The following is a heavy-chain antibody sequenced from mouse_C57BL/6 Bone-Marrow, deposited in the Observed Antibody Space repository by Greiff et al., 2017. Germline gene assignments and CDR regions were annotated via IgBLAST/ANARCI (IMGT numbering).Heavy chain of an antibody. CDR3: ARESSGYAMDY. V-gene: IGHV1-69*01. J-gene: IGHJ4*01. D-gene: IGHD3-2*02. Sequence: QVQLQQPGAELVMPGASVKLSCTASGYTFTSYWMHWVKQRPGQGLEWIGEIDPSDSYTNYNQKFKGKSTLTVDKSSSTAYMQLSSLTSEDSAVYYCARESSGYAMDYWGQGTSVTVSS. CDR2: IDPSDSYT. CDR1: GYTFTSYW.